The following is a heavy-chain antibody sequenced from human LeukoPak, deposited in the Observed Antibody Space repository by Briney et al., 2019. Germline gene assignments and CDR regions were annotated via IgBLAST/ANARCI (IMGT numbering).Heavy chain of an antibody. CDR2: ISSSSYI. D-gene: IGHD3-22*01. J-gene: IGHJ4*02. Sequence: GGSLRLSCAASGFTFSSYSMNWVRQAPGKGLEWVSSISSSSYIYYADSVKGRFTISRDNAKNSLYLQMNSLRAEDTALYYCAKERYYYDSSGYYKVFDYWGQGTLVTVSS. CDR3: AKERYYYDSSGYYKVFDY. V-gene: IGHV3-21*04. CDR1: GFTFSSYS.